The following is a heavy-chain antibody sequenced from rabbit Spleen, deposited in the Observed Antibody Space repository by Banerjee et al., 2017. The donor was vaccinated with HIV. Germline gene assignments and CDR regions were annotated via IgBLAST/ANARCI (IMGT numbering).Heavy chain of an antibody. CDR3: ARSAGTNSATYYFNL. J-gene: IGHJ4*01. V-gene: IGHV1S45*01. CDR1: GFSFSGSYY. CDR2: MHIGSGSE. D-gene: IGHD7-1*01. Sequence: QEQLVESGGGLVQPGASLTLTCTASGFSFSGSYYICWVRQAPGKGLEWIGCMHIGSGSEYYASWAKGRFTISKTSSTPVTLQMTSLTAADTATYFCARSAGTNSATYYFNLWGPGTLVTVS.